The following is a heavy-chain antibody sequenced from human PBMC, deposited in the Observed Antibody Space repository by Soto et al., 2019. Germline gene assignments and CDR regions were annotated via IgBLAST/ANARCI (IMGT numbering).Heavy chain of an antibody. Sequence: ASVKVSCKASGYTFTSYGISCVRQATGHGLEGMGGISAYTGNKNDVQKPQGRATITTGTPTSTPYMALRGLSSGARPVYGCARVGGVIIADLWGRGTLVTVSS. CDR2: ISAYTGNK. J-gene: IGHJ5*02. V-gene: IGHV1-18*01. CDR1: GYTFTSYG. CDR3: ARVGGVIIADL. D-gene: IGHD3-10*01.